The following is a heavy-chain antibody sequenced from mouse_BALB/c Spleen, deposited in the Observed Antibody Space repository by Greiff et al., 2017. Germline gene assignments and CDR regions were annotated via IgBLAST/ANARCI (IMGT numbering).Heavy chain of an antibody. Sequence: QVQLKQSGPGLVAPSQSLSITCTVSGFSLTSYGVHWVRQPPGKGLEWLGVIWAGGSTNYNSALMSRLSISKDNSKSQVFLKMNSLQTDDTAMYYCARVHYGSSRAYAMDYWGQGTSVTVSS. CDR3: ARVHYGSSRAYAMDY. J-gene: IGHJ4*01. CDR2: IWAGGST. D-gene: IGHD1-1*01. V-gene: IGHV2-9*02. CDR1: GFSLTSYG.